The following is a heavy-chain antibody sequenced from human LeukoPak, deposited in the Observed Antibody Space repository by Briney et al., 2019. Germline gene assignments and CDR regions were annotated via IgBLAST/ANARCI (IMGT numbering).Heavy chain of an antibody. Sequence: ASVKVSCKVSGYTLTELSMHWVRQAPGKGLEWMGGFDPEDGETIYAQKFQGRVTMTEDTSTDTAYMELSSLRSEDTAVYYCARGPIYDFWSGTDGNDAFDIWGQGTMVTVSS. V-gene: IGHV1-24*01. CDR3: ARGPIYDFWSGTDGNDAFDI. CDR2: FDPEDGET. J-gene: IGHJ3*02. D-gene: IGHD3-3*01. CDR1: GYTLTELS.